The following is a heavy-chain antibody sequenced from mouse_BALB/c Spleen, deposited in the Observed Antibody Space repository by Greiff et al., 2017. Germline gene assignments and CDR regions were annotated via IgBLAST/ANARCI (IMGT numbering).Heavy chain of an antibody. D-gene: IGHD2-4*01. J-gene: IGHJ4*01. CDR1: GFSLTGYG. CDR2: IWGDGST. V-gene: IGHV2-6-7*01. CDR3: ASIYYDYGYAMDY. Sequence: VHLVESGPGLVAPSQSLSITCTVSGFSLTGYGVNWVRQPPGKGLEWLGMIWGDGSTDYNSALKSRLSISKDNSKSQVFLKMNSLQTDDTARYYCASIYYDYGYAMDYWGQGTSVTVSS.